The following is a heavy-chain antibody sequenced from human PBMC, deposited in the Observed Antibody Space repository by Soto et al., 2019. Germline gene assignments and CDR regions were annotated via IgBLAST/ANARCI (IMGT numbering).Heavy chain of an antibody. J-gene: IGHJ6*02. Sequence: ASVKVSCKASGYTFTSYGISWGRQAPGQGLEWMGWISAYNGNTNYAQKLQGRVTMTTDTSTSTAYMELRSLRSDDTAVYYCARGGLRYDFWSGYYIVSGMDVWGQGTTVTVSS. D-gene: IGHD3-3*01. CDR3: ARGGLRYDFWSGYYIVSGMDV. CDR1: GYTFTSYG. V-gene: IGHV1-18*04. CDR2: ISAYNGNT.